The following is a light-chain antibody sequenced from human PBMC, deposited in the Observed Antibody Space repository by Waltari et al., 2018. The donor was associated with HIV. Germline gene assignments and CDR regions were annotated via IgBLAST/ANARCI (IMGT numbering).Light chain of an antibody. J-gene: IGLJ1*01. CDR2: EVS. CDR1: SSDVGTYNL. V-gene: IGLV2-23*02. CDR3: CSYAGSSTLNYI. Sequence: QSALTQSASVSGSPGQSITISCTGTSSDVGTYNLVSWYQHHPGKAPKLMIYEVSKRPSGSSNRFSGSKSGNTASLTISGLQAEDEADYYCCSYAGSSTLNYIFGTGTKVTVL.